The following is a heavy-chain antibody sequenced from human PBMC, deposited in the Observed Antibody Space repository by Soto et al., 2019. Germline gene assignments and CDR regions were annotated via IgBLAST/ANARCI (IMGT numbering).Heavy chain of an antibody. D-gene: IGHD3-10*01. Sequence: SETLSLTCTVSGGSISSSSYYWGWIRQPPGKGLEWIGSIYYSGSTYYNPSLKSRVTISVDTSKNQFSLKLSSVTAADTAVYYCARGLVLLWPRNPLPIDYWGQGTLVTVSS. J-gene: IGHJ4*02. CDR1: GGSISSSSYY. V-gene: IGHV4-39*01. CDR3: ARGLVLLWPRNPLPIDY. CDR2: IYYSGST.